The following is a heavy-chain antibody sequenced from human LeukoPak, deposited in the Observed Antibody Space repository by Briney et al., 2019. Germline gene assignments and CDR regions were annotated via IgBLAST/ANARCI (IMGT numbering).Heavy chain of an antibody. J-gene: IGHJ4*02. CDR1: GGSISSSSYY. CDR3: AIRYYYGSGSYDY. CDR2: IYYSGST. Sequence: SETLSLTCTVSGGSISSSSYYWGWIRQPPGKGLEWIGNIYYSGSTYYNPSLKSRVTISVDTSKNQFSLKLSSVAAADTAVFYCAIRYYYGSGSYDYWGQGTLVTVSS. D-gene: IGHD3-10*01. V-gene: IGHV4-39*01.